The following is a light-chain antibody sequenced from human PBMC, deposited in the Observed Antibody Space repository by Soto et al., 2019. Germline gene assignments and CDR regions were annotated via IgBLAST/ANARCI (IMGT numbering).Light chain of an antibody. CDR1: SSDVGAYNY. CDR3: SSYAGNNNLV. CDR2: EVS. J-gene: IGLJ2*01. Sequence: QSALTHPPSASGSPGQSVTISCTGTSSDVGAYNYVSWYQQHPGKAPKLMIYEVSKRPSGVPDRFSGSKSGNTASLTVSGLQAEDEADYYCSSYAGNNNLVFGGGTKLTVL. V-gene: IGLV2-8*01.